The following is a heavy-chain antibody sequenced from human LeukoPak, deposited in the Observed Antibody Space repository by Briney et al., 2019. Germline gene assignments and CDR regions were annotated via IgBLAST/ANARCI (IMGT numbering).Heavy chain of an antibody. V-gene: IGHV3-30-3*01. CDR2: ISYDGSNK. Sequence: GGSLRLSCAASGFTFSSYAMHWVRQAPGKGLEWVAVISYDGSNKYYADSVKGRFTISRDNSKNTLYLQMNSLRAEDTAVYYCARDTLSYDFWSGHMDVWGKGTTVTVSS. D-gene: IGHD3-3*01. CDR1: GFTFSSYA. CDR3: ARDTLSYDFWSGHMDV. J-gene: IGHJ6*03.